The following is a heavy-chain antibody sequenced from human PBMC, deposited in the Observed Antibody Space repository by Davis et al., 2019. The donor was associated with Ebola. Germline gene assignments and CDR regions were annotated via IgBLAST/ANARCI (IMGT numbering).Heavy chain of an antibody. V-gene: IGHV4-39*01. J-gene: IGHJ4*02. CDR2: IYYSGSS. CDR1: GGSISSRSYY. CDR3: ARREVAVGPVDY. Sequence: MPSETLSLPCTVPGGSISSRSYYWGWIRQTPGKGLEWIGSIYYSGSSDYNPSLKSRVTISVDTSRNQFSLTLKSVTAADTAVYYCARREVAVGPVDYWGQGTLVSVSS. D-gene: IGHD6-6*01.